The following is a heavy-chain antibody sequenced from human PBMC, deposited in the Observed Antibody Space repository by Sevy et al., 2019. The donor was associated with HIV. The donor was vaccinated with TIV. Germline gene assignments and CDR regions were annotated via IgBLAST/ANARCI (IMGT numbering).Heavy chain of an antibody. CDR1: GFTFSSYA. J-gene: IGHJ4*02. CDR2: ISYDGSKK. V-gene: IGHV3-30-3*01. CDR3: ARGGATVYFDY. Sequence: GGSLRLSCAASGFTFSSYAMHWVRQAPGKGLEWVAVISYDGSKKYYADSVKGRFTISRDNSKNTLYLQMNSLRAEDTAVYYCARGGATVYFDYWGQGTLVTVSS. D-gene: IGHD1-26*01.